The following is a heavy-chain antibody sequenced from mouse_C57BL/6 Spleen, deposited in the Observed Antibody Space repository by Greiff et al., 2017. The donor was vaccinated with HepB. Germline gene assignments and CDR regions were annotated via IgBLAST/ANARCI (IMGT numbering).Heavy chain of an antibody. J-gene: IGHJ2*01. CDR1: GYTFTSYN. Sequence: QVQLQQSGAELVRPGASVKMSCKASGYTFTSYNMHWVKQTPRQGLEWIGAIYPGNGDTSYNQKFKGKATLTVDKSSSTAYMQLSSLTSEDSAVYFCARSRVLLRSNFDFDYWGQGTTLTVSS. V-gene: IGHV1-12*01. CDR2: IYPGNGDT. CDR3: ARSRVLLRSNFDFDY. D-gene: IGHD1-1*01.